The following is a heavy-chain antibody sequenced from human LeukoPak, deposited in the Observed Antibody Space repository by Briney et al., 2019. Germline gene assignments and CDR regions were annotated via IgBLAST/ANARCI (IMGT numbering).Heavy chain of an antibody. Sequence: GGSLRLSCAASGFTFSDSAMTWVRQAPGKGLEWVSAISGSGGNTYYADAVKGRFSISRDTSKNALYLELNSLRAEDTALYYCAKVGPGAARDYWGQGTLVTVSS. D-gene: IGHD2-15*01. CDR2: ISGSGGNT. V-gene: IGHV3-23*01. J-gene: IGHJ4*02. CDR3: AKVGPGAARDY. CDR1: GFTFSDSA.